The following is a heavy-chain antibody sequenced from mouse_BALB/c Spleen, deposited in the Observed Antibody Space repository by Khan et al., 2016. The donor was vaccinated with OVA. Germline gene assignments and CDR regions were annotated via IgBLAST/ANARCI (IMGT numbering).Heavy chain of an antibody. CDR1: GYSITSDYA. J-gene: IGHJ2*01. Sequence: VQLKQSGPGLVKPSQSLSLICTVTGYSITSDYAWNWIRQFPGNKLEWMGYISYSGNTKYNPSLKSRISITRDKSKNQFFLQLNSVTTEDTATYYCARIEGGDLDYWGQGTTLTVSS. CDR2: ISYSGNT. CDR3: ARIEGGDLDY. V-gene: IGHV3-2*02.